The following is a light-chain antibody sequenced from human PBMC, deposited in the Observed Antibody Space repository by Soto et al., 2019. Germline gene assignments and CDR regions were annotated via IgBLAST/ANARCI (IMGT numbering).Light chain of an antibody. V-gene: IGKV3-20*01. CDR2: GIS. CDR1: QSFSSTY. CDR3: QQYVTSSPRT. J-gene: IGKJ1*01. Sequence: EVVLTQSPVTLSLSPGERATLSCRASQSFSSTYLAWYQQKPGQAPRLLMYGISRRATGIPDRFSGSGSGTDFTLTITRLEPEDFAVYYCQQYVTSSPRTFGQGTKVDIK.